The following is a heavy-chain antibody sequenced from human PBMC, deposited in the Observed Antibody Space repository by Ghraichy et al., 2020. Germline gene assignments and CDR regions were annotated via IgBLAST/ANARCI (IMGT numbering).Heavy chain of an antibody. V-gene: IGHV4-34*01. CDR2: INHSGST. CDR3: ASWDSSGYYYNY. Sequence: SETLSLTCAVYGGSFSGYYWSWIRQPPGKGLEWIGEINHSGSTNYNPSLKSRVTISVDTSKNQFSLKLSSVTAADTAVYYCASWDSSGYYYNYWGQGTLVTVSS. D-gene: IGHD3-22*01. J-gene: IGHJ4*02. CDR1: GGSFSGYY.